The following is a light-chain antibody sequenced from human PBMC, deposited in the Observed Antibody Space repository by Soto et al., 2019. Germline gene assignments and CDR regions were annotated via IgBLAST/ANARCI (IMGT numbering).Light chain of an antibody. CDR3: AAWDDTSSFV. CDR1: SSNIGRNT. CDR2: TND. V-gene: IGLV1-44*01. Sequence: QSLLTQPPSASGTPGQRVIISCSGGSSNIGRNTVNWYQHLPGTAPRLLIYTNDQRPSGVPDRFSGSKSGTSASLAISGLQSEDEADYYCAAWDDTSSFVFGTGTKVTVL. J-gene: IGLJ1*01.